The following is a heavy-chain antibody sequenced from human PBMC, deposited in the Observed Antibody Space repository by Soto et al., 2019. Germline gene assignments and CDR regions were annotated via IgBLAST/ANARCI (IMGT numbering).Heavy chain of an antibody. J-gene: IGHJ4*02. CDR1: GGSFSGYY. CDR2: INHSGST. D-gene: IGHD1-26*01. Sequence: AETLSLTCAVYGGSFSGYYWSWIRQPPGKGLEWIGEINHSGSTNYNPSLKSRVTISVDTSKNQFSLKLSSVTAADTAVYYCARDPLGVWERTFDYWGQGTLVTGSS. V-gene: IGHV4-34*01. CDR3: ARDPLGVWERTFDY.